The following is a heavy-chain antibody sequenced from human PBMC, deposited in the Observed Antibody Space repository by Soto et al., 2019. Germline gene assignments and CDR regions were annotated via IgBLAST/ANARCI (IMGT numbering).Heavy chain of an antibody. J-gene: IGHJ3*02. Sequence: QVQLVQSGAEVKKPGSSVKVSCKASGGTFSSYTISWVRQAPGQGLEWMGRIIPILGIANYAQKFQGRVTITADNSTSTAYMELCSLSSEDTAVYYCARRIVVVTAQPGDAFDIWGQGTMVTVSS. CDR2: IIPILGIA. CDR1: GGTFSSYT. D-gene: IGHD2-21*02. V-gene: IGHV1-69*02. CDR3: ARRIVVVTAQPGDAFDI.